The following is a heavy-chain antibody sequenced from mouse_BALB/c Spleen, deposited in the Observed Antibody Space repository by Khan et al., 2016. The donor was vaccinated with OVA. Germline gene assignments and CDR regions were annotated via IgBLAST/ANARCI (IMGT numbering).Heavy chain of an antibody. Sequence: QVQLKQSGAELARPGASVKMSCKASGYTFTSYTIHWIKKRPGQGLEWIGYINPSNGYTNYNQKFNDKATLTTDKSSSTAYMQLSSLTSEDSAVYYCARDRIDYWGQGTTLTVSS. CDR2: INPSNGYT. CDR1: GYTFTSYT. J-gene: IGHJ2*01. CDR3: ARDRIDY. V-gene: IGHV1-4*01.